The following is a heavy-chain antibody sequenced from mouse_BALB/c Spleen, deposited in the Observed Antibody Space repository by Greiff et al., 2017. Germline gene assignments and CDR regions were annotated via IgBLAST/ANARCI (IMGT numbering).Heavy chain of an antibody. CDR1: GFTFSSYT. Sequence: EVKLVESGGGLVQPGGSLKLSCAASGFTFSSYTMSWVRQTPEKRLEWVAYISNGGGSTYYPDTVKGRFTISRDNAKNTLYLQMSSLKSEDTAMYYCARRTSPYAMDYWGQGTSVTVSA. J-gene: IGHJ4*01. CDR2: ISNGGGST. CDR3: ARRTSPYAMDY. V-gene: IGHV5-12-2*01.